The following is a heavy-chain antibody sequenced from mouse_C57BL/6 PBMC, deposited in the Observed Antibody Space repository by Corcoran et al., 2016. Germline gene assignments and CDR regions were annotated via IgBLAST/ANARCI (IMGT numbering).Heavy chain of an antibody. J-gene: IGHJ1*03. V-gene: IGHV9-3*01. D-gene: IGHD2-1*01. CDR3: ARLGNYDWYFDV. Sequence: QIQLVQSGPELKKPGETVKISCKASGYTFTTYGMSWVKQAPGKGLKWMGWINTYSGVPTYADDFKGRFAFSLETSASTAYLQINNLKNEDTATYFCARLGNYDWYFDVWGTGTTVTVSS. CDR1: GYTFTTYG. CDR2: INTYSGVP.